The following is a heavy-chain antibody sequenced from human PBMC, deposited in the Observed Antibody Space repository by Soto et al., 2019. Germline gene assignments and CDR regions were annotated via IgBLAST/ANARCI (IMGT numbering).Heavy chain of an antibody. CDR3: ASVRADYYDSSGPLGY. V-gene: IGHV3-30-3*01. D-gene: IGHD3-22*01. CDR2: ISYDGSNK. CDR1: GFTFSSYA. Sequence: GGSLRLSCAASGFTFSSYAMHGVRQAPGKGLEWVAVISYDGSNKYYADSVKGRFTISRDNSKNTLYLQMNSLRAEDTAVYYCASVRADYYDSSGPLGYWGQGTLVTVSS. J-gene: IGHJ4*02.